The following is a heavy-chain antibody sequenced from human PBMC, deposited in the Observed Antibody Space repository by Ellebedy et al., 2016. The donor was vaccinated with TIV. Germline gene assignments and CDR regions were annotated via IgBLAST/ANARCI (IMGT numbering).Heavy chain of an antibody. Sequence: ASVKVSCKASGYTFSNSGVSWVRQAPGQGLEWVGWISAYNGHTDSAQNFQGRVTMTTDTSTSTAYMELRSLRSDDTAVYYCARDRWSILTGYSNDVWGQGTLVIVSS. J-gene: IGHJ4*02. CDR3: ARDRWSILTGYSNDV. V-gene: IGHV1-18*01. D-gene: IGHD3-9*01. CDR2: ISAYNGHT. CDR1: GYTFSNSG.